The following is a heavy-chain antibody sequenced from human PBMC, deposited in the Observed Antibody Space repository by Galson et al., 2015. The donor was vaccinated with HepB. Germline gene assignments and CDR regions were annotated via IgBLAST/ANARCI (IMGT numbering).Heavy chain of an antibody. CDR1: GYTFTSYG. CDR3: AVGPSDSSSPYDY. Sequence: SVKVSCKASGYTFTSYGISWVRQAPGQGLEWMGRIIPILGIANYAQKFQGRVTITADKSTSTAYMELSSLRSEDTAVYYCAVGPSDSSSPYDYWGQGTLVTVSS. CDR2: IIPILGIA. J-gene: IGHJ4*02. D-gene: IGHD6-13*01. V-gene: IGHV1-69*04.